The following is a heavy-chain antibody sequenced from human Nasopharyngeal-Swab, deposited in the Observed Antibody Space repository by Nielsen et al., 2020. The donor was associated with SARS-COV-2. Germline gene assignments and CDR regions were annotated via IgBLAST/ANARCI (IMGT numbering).Heavy chain of an antibody. Sequence: GGSLRLSCSASGFTFSSYAMHWVRQAPGKGLEYVSAISSNGGSTYYADSVKGRFTISRDNSKNTLYLQMSSLRSEDTAVYYCASRGGRWLQPVGYGMDVWGQGTTVTVSS. D-gene: IGHD5-24*01. J-gene: IGHJ6*02. V-gene: IGHV3-64D*06. CDR3: ASRGGRWLQPVGYGMDV. CDR1: GFTFSSYA. CDR2: ISSNGGST.